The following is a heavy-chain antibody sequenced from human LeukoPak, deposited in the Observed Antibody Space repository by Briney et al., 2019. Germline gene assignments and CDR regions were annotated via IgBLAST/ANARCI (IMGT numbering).Heavy chain of an antibody. Sequence: GRSLRPSCAAFGFTSSSYAMSWVRQAPGKVLEWVSATSGIGGSTYYADSVEGRFTITRENSKNTAYQQMNSLSAEDTAVYYCAKGRDYPDAFDIWGQGTMVTVSS. CDR3: AKGRDYPDAFDI. CDR2: TSGIGGST. J-gene: IGHJ3*02. V-gene: IGHV3-23*01. CDR1: GFTSSSYA. D-gene: IGHD4-17*01.